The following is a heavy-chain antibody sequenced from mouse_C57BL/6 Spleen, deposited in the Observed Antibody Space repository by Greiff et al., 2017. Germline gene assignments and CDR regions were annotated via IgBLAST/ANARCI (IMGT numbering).Heavy chain of an antibody. V-gene: IGHV5-6*02. CDR2: ISSGGSYT. D-gene: IGHD1-1*01. CDR1: GFTFSSYG. J-gene: IGHJ2*01. Sequence: EVKLVESGGDLVKPGGSLKLSCAASGFTFSSYGMPWVRQTPDKRLEWVANISSGGSYTYYPDIVKGRFTISRDNAKNTLYLQMSSLKSEDTAMYYCARQGGSSLYFFDYWGQGTTLTVAS. CDR3: ARQGGSSLYFFDY.